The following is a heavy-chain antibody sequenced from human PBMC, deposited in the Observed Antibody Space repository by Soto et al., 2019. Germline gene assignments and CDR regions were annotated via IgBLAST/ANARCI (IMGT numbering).Heavy chain of an antibody. CDR2: IFPLTDIP. V-gene: IGHV1-69*02. Sequence: QVQLVQSGTEVKKPGSSVKVSCKASGGTFRNYPIKWVRQAPGQGLEWMGSIFPLTDIPDYAQNFQARLTISADKSTSTAYMELSSLTSDDTAMYVGARGSLVVLNYCESWGQGTLVTVSS. D-gene: IGHD3-10*01. CDR1: GGTFRNYP. CDR3: ARGSLVVLNYCES. J-gene: IGHJ4*02.